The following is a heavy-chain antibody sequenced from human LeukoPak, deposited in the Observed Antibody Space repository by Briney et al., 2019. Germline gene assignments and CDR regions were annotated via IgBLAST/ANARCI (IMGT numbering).Heavy chain of an antibody. CDR3: ARAVAGWFYYYYMDV. CDR1: GYTFTGYY. Sequence: ASVKVSCKASGYTFTGYYMHWVRQAPGQGLEWMGWINPNSGGTNYAQKFQGRVTMTRDTSISTAYMELSRLRSDDTAVYYCARAVAGWFYYYYMDVWGKGTTVTVS. V-gene: IGHV1-2*02. J-gene: IGHJ6*03. CDR2: INPNSGGT. D-gene: IGHD6-19*01.